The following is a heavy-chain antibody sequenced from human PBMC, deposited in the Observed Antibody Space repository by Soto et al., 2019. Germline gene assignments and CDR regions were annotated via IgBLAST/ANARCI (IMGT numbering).Heavy chain of an antibody. V-gene: IGHV3-15*01. CDR1: GFTFSNAW. CDR3: TTGIAGRSWFDP. CDR2: IKSKTDGGTI. J-gene: IGHJ5*02. D-gene: IGHD6-6*01. Sequence: EVQLVESGGGLVQPGGSLRLSCAASGFTFSNAWMSWVRQAPGKGLEWVGRIKSKTDGGTIDYAAPVKGRFTISRDDSKNTLYLQVNSLRTEDTAVYFCTTGIAGRSWFDPWGQGTLVTVSS.